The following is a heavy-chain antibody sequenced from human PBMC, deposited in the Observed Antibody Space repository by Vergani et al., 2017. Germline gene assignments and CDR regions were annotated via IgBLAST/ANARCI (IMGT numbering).Heavy chain of an antibody. CDR1: GFSFTSYG. CDR3: ARFSRPYYDFWSGYYVTDYYYMDV. V-gene: IGHV3-30*03. D-gene: IGHD3-3*01. CDR2: ISFDGNKK. J-gene: IGHJ6*03. Sequence: QVRLVESGGGVVQPGRSLRLSCAASGFSFTSYGMHWVRQPPGKGLEWVATISFDGNKKDYTEAVRGRFTISRDSSKTLYLQMDSLRVEDTAVYYCARFSRPYYDFWSGYYVTDYYYMDVWGKGTTVTVSS.